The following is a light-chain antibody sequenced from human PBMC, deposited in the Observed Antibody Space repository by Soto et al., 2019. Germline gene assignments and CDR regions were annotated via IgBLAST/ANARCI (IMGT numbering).Light chain of an antibody. Sequence: EIVMTQSPATLSVSPGERATLSCRASQTVSSNLAWYQQKPGQAPRVLIFGASTRATGIPVRFTGRGSGTEFTLTISSLQSEDFAIYFCQQYNNWPLYTFGQGTKLEI. V-gene: IGKV3-15*01. CDR1: QTVSSN. CDR3: QQYNNWPLYT. J-gene: IGKJ2*01. CDR2: GAS.